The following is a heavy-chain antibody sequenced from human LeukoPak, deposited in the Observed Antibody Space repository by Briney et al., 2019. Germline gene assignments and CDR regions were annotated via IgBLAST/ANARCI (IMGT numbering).Heavy chain of an antibody. J-gene: IGHJ4*02. CDR3: AKTSSSSDRDY. CDR2: IKQDGSEK. Sequence: PGGSLRLSCAASGFTVSSNYMSWVRQAPGKGLEWVANIKQDGSEKYYVDSVKGRFTISRDNAKNSLYLQMNSLRAEDTAVYYCAKTSSSSDRDYWGQGTLVTVSS. V-gene: IGHV3-7*01. D-gene: IGHD6-6*01. CDR1: GFTVSSNY.